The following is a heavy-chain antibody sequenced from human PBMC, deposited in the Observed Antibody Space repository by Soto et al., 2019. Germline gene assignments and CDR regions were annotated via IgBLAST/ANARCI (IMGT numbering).Heavy chain of an antibody. CDR2: ISGSGGST. J-gene: IGHJ6*02. Sequence: GGSLRLSCAASGFTFSSYAMGWVRQAPGKGLEWVSAISGSGGSTYYADSVKGRFTISRDNSKNTLYLQMNSLRAEDTAVYYCAKDPVYDSFGYYYGMDVWGQGTTVTSP. D-gene: IGHD3-3*01. V-gene: IGHV3-23*01. CDR3: AKDPVYDSFGYYYGMDV. CDR1: GFTFSSYA.